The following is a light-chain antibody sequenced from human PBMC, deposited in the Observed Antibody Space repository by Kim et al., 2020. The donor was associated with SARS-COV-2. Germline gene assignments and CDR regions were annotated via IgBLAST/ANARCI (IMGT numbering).Light chain of an antibody. CDR1: TGAVTSGYY. J-gene: IGLJ3*02. CDR3: LLYYGGAWV. V-gene: IGLV7-43*01. Sequence: QAVVTQEPSLTVSPGGTVTLTCASSTGAVTSGYYPNWFQRKPGQAPRALIYSTSNKHFWTPARFSGSLLGGKAALTLSGVQHEDEAEFYCLLYYGGAWVFGGGTQLTVL. CDR2: STS.